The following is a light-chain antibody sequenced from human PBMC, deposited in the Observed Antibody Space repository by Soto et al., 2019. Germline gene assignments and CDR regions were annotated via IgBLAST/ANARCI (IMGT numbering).Light chain of an antibody. V-gene: IGLV2-14*01. J-gene: IGLJ1*01. CDR2: DVS. CDR3: CSYTSSRTYV. CDR1: SSDVLPYNY. Sequence: QSVLTQPASVSGSPGQWITNSCTGTSSDVLPYNYVSWYQQHPGKAPRLMIYDVSNRPSGVSNRFSGSKSGNTASLSISGLQAEDEADYYCCSYTSSRTYVFGTGTKVTVL.